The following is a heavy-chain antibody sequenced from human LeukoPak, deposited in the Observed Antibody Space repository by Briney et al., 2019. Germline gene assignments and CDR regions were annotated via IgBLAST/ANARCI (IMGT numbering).Heavy chain of an antibody. J-gene: IGHJ4*02. CDR2: IWFDGNNK. V-gene: IGHV3-33*06. CDR1: GFTFKSYG. Sequence: GRSLRLSCAASGFTFKSYGMHWVRQAPGKGLEWVAVIWFDGNNKYYVDSVKGRFTISRDNSRNTLYLQMNSLRAEDTAVYYCVKDLGHSSGWYPLGYWGQGTLVTVSS. D-gene: IGHD6-19*01. CDR3: VKDLGHSSGWYPLGY.